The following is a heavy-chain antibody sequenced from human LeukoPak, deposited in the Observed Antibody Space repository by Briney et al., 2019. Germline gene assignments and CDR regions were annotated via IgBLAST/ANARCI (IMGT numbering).Heavy chain of an antibody. CDR2: ISSSGSTI. Sequence: KSGGSLRLSCAASGFTFSDYYMSWIRQAPGKGLEWVSYISSSGSTIYYADSVKGRFTISRDNAKNSLYLQMNSLRAEDTAIYYCAKRIVVVVAATYYWGQGTLVTVSS. CDR3: AKRIVVVVAATYY. V-gene: IGHV3-11*04. CDR1: GFTFSDYY. J-gene: IGHJ4*02. D-gene: IGHD2-15*01.